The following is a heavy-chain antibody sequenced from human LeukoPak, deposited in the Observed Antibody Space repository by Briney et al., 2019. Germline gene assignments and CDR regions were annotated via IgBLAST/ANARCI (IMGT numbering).Heavy chain of an antibody. Sequence: SETLSLTCTVSGVSITSRSYFWGWIRQPPGKGLEWIGGIYYSGSTYYNPSLKSRVTISVDTSKNQFSLKLSSVTAADTAVYYCARTYYDFWSATNWFDPWGQGTLVTVSS. D-gene: IGHD3-3*01. J-gene: IGHJ5*02. V-gene: IGHV4-39*01. CDR2: IYYSGST. CDR3: ARTYYDFWSATNWFDP. CDR1: GVSITSRSYF.